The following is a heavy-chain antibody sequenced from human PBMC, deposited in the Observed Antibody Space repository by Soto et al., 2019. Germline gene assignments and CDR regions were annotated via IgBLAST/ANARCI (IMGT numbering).Heavy chain of an antibody. CDR1: GGSLSSGGYY. J-gene: IGHJ4*02. D-gene: IGHD3-22*01. CDR2: IFHSGNT. CDR3: ARALSSGPYVNY. Sequence: QVQLQESGPGLVKPSQTLSLTCTVSGGSLSSGGYYWTWIRQHPGKGLEWIGYIFHSGNTYYNPSLKSRLNISVDTSNNQFSLKLRSLTAADTAVYYCARALSSGPYVNYWGQGTLVTVSS. V-gene: IGHV4-31*03.